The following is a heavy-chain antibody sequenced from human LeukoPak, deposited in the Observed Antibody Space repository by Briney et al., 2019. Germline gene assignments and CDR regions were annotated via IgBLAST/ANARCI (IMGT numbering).Heavy chain of an antibody. V-gene: IGHV3-48*03. CDR1: GFPFSDYE. D-gene: IGHD4/OR15-4a*01. Sequence: GGSLRLSCAASGFPFSDYEINWVRQAPGKGLEWVSCISTSGSTTYYADSVKGRFTISRDNAKNSLFLQMNTLTAEDTAVYYCARGALHVDYWGQGTPVTVSS. CDR2: ISTSGSTT. J-gene: IGHJ4*02. CDR3: ARGALHVDY.